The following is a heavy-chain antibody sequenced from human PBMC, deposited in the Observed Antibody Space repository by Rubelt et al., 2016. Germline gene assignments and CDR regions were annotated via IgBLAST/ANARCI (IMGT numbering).Heavy chain of an antibody. Sequence: QVQLVQTGAEVKKPGSSVKVSCKASGGTFSSYAISWVRQAPGQGLEWMGGVIPIFGTANYAQKLHGRVTITADESTSTAYMELSSLRSEDTAVYYCARKSYGDTGYYFDYWGQGTLVTVSS. CDR2: VIPIFGTA. J-gene: IGHJ4*02. CDR3: ARKSYGDTGYYFDY. CDR1: GGTFSSYA. V-gene: IGHV1-69*01. D-gene: IGHD4-17*01.